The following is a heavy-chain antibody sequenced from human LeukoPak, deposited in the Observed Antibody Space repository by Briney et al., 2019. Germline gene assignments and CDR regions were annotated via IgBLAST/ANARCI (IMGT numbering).Heavy chain of an antibody. CDR1: GYTFTSYY. CDR3: ARFVYYYGSGSPGAFDI. CDR2: INPNGGST. J-gene: IGHJ3*02. D-gene: IGHD3-10*01. V-gene: IGHV1-46*01. Sequence: ASVTVSCKASGYTFTSYYMNWVRQAPGQGLEWMGIINPNGGSTTYAQKFQGRVTMTRDTSTSTVYMELSSLRSEDTAVYYCARFVYYYGSGSPGAFDIWGQGTMVTVSS.